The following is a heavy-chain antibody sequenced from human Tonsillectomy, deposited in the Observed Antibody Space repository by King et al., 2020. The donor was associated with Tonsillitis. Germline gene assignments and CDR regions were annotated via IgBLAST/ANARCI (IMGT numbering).Heavy chain of an antibody. Sequence: QWQLVQSGAEVKKPGASVKVSCKASGYPFTGYYIHWVRQAPGQRPEWMGWINPNSDGTHYAQKFQGRVTMTRDTSLSTVDMELSRLTSDDTAVYYCAREGYNYDSSGFYSAYWGQGTLVTVSS. V-gene: IGHV1-2*02. J-gene: IGHJ4*02. CDR2: INPNSDGT. CDR3: AREGYNYDSSGFYSAY. D-gene: IGHD3-22*01. CDR1: GYPFTGYY.